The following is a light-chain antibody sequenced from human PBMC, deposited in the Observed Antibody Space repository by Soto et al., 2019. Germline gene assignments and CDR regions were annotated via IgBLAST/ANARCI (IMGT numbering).Light chain of an antibody. Sequence: DIQLTQSPSFLAASVGDRGTITCRASQSISSWLEWYQQKPGKAPKPLXYKASSLGSGVPSRLSGSGSGTEFTLTISSLQPDDFATYYCQQYNSYPWTFGQGTKVDIK. J-gene: IGKJ1*01. CDR2: KAS. V-gene: IGKV1-5*03. CDR1: QSISSW. CDR3: QQYNSYPWT.